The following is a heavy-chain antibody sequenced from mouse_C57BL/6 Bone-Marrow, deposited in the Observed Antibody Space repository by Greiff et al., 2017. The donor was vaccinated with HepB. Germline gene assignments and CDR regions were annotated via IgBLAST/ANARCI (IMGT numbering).Heavy chain of an antibody. Sequence: EVKLMESGGGLVKPGGSLKLSCAASGFTFSDYGMHWVRQAPEKGLEWVAYISSGSSTIYYADTVKGRFTISRDNAKNTLFLQMTSLRSEDTAMYYCASHYYGSSLFDYWGQGTTLTVSS. CDR2: ISSGSSTI. D-gene: IGHD1-1*01. CDR1: GFTFSDYG. V-gene: IGHV5-17*01. J-gene: IGHJ2*01. CDR3: ASHYYGSSLFDY.